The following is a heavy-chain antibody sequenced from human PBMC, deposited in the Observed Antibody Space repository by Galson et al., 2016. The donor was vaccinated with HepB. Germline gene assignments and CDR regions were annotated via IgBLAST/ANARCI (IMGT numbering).Heavy chain of an antibody. J-gene: IGHJ4*02. CDR3: ARELYGDYWAHIDN. V-gene: IGHV4-4*02. Sequence: SETLSLTCNVSGGSISSIHWWGWVRQPPGEGLEWIGEIDQSGTTNYSPSLKSRVTMSFDMSKNQFSLSLTSVTAADTAVYFCARELYGDYWAHIDNWGPGILVTVSS. CDR2: IDQSGTT. CDR1: GGSISSIHW. D-gene: IGHD5-24*01.